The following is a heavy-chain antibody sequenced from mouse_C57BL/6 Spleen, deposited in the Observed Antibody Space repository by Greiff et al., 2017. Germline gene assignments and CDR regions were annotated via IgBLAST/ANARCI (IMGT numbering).Heavy chain of an antibody. CDR3: ARSEGSYWYFDV. CDR2: IYPGDGDT. D-gene: IGHD1-1*01. Sequence: QVQLKESGAELVKPGASVKISCKASGYAFSSYWMNWVKQRPGKGLEWIGQIYPGDGDTNYNGKFKGKATLTADKSSSTAYMQLSSLTSEDSAVYFCARSEGSYWYFDVWGTGTTVTVSS. CDR1: GYAFSSYW. V-gene: IGHV1-80*01. J-gene: IGHJ1*03.